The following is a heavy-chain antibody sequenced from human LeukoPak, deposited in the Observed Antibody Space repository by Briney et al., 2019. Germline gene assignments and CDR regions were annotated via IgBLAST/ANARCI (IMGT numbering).Heavy chain of an antibody. D-gene: IGHD5-18*01. V-gene: IGHV3-69-1*02. J-gene: IGHJ5*01. CDR3: AREAYTYAFDF. CDR2: ISSRGSTL. Sequence: PGGSLRLSCAASGFTFSDHYMDWVRQAPGKGLEWVAFISSRGSTLYYADSVQGRFTISRDSAKNSLYLQMNSLRAEDTAVYFCAREAYTYAFDFWGQGTLVTVSS. CDR1: GFTFSDHY.